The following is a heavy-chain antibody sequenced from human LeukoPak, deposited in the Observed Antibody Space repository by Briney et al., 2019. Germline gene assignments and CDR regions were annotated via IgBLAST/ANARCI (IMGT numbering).Heavy chain of an antibody. J-gene: IGHJ5*02. CDR1: GGSFSGYY. Sequence: SETLSLTCAVYGGSFSGYYWSWIRQPPGKGLEWIGEINHSGSTNYNPSLKSRVAISVDTSKNQFSLKLSSVTAADTAVYYCARGLGGNSGSWFDPWGQGTLVTVSS. V-gene: IGHV4-34*01. CDR3: ARGLGGNSGSWFDP. CDR2: INHSGST. D-gene: IGHD4-23*01.